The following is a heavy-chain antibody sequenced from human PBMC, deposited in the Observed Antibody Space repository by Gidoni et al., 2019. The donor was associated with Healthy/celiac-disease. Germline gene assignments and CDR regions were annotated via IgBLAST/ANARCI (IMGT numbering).Heavy chain of an antibody. J-gene: IGHJ6*02. D-gene: IGHD2-2*01. V-gene: IGHV1-24*01. CDR1: GYTLTELS. Sequence: QVQLVQSGAEVKKPGASVKVSCKVSGYTLTELSMHWVRQAPGKGLEWMGGFDPEDGETIYAQKFQGRVTMTEDTSTDTAYMELSSLRSEDTAVYYCATRDIVVVPAARYYYYGMDVWGQGTTVTVSS. CDR3: ATRDIVVVPAARYYYYGMDV. CDR2: FDPEDGET.